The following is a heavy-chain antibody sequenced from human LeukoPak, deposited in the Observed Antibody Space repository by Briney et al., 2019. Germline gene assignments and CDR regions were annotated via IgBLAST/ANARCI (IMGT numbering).Heavy chain of an antibody. CDR2: TSSYNGKT. J-gene: IGHJ3*02. D-gene: IGHD3-3*01. Sequence: GASVKVSCKAFGYTFTNYGITWVRQAPGQGLEWMGWTSSYNGKTNYVQKFQGRVAMRAEASTNTASMELRSLRADDTAVYYCARDPPDSAPIWAFDIWGQGTMVTVSS. V-gene: IGHV1-18*01. CDR1: GYTFTNYG. CDR3: ARDPPDSAPIWAFDI.